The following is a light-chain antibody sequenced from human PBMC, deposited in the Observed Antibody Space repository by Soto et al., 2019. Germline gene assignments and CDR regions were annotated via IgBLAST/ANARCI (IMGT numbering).Light chain of an antibody. V-gene: IGLV2-14*01. CDR1: SSDVGGYNY. CDR2: EVS. CDR3: SSYKRSSSLV. Sequence: QSALTQPASVSGSPGQSITISCTGTSSDVGGYNYVSWYQQHPGKAPKLMIYEVSNRPSGVSNRFSGSKSGNTASLTISGLQDEDEADYYCSSYKRSSSLVFGSGTKVTVL. J-gene: IGLJ1*01.